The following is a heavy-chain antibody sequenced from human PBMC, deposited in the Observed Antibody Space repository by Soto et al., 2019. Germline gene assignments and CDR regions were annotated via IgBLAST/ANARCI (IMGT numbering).Heavy chain of an antibody. CDR2: INWNGGST. V-gene: IGHV3-20*04. J-gene: IGHJ3*02. CDR1: GFTFVDYG. Sequence: GGSLRLSCAVSGFTFVDYGMNWVRQAPGKGLEWVSGINWNGGSTGYADSVKGRFTISRDNAKNSLYLQMNSLRAEDTALYYCARAGLGAFDIWGQGTMVTVSS. CDR3: ARAGLGAFDI.